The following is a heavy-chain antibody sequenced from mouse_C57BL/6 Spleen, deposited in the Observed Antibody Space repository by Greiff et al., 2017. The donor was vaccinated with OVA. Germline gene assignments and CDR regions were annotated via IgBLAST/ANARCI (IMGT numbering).Heavy chain of an antibody. J-gene: IGHJ2*01. CDR1: GYTFTSYW. Sequence: QVQLKQPGAELVMPGASVKLSCKASGYTFTSYWMHWVKQRPGQGLEWIGEIDPSDSYTNYNQKFKGKSTLTVDKSSSTAYMQLSSLTSEDSAVYYCASGEGKDYWGQGTTLTVSS. D-gene: IGHD2-1*01. CDR2: IDPSDSYT. V-gene: IGHV1-69*01. CDR3: ASGEGKDY.